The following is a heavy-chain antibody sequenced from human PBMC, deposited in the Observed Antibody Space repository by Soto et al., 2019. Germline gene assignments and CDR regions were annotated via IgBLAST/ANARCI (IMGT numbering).Heavy chain of an antibody. J-gene: IGHJ3*02. Sequence: ASVKGSCKASGYTITSDGSSWVRQAPGQGLEWMGWISAYNGNANYAQKLQGRVTMTTDTSTSTAYMELRSLRSDDTAVYYCARDLDSRYGDSDAFDIWGQGTMVTVSS. V-gene: IGHV1-18*01. CDR2: ISAYNGNA. CDR3: ARDLDSRYGDSDAFDI. D-gene: IGHD4-17*01. CDR1: GYTITSDG.